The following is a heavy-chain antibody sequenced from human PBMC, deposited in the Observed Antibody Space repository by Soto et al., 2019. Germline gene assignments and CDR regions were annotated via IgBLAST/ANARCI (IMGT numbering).Heavy chain of an antibody. CDR1: DGSISSYS. J-gene: IGHJ4*02. D-gene: IGHD3-10*01. CDR3: ARGSSGSPIDY. CDR2: IYYSGST. V-gene: IGHV4-59*01. Sequence: SLSLTCTFSDGSISSYSWSWIRQPPGKGLEWIGYIYYSGSTNYNPSLKSRVTISVDTSKNQFSLKLSSVTAADTAVYYCARGSSGSPIDYWGQGTLVTVSS.